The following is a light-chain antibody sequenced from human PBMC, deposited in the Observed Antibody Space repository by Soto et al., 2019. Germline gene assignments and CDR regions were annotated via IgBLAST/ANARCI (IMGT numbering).Light chain of an antibody. J-gene: IGLJ2*01. V-gene: IGLV2-14*03. CDR1: SSDVGGYKY. CDR2: GVD. CDR3: VSYTSTTTLV. Sequence: HSALTQPASVSGSPGQSITISCTGTSSDVGGYKYVSWYQHQPGKAPKLMFYGVDNRPSGVSNRFSASKSGNTASLTISGLQAEDEAEYYCVSYTSTTTLVFGGGTKLTVL.